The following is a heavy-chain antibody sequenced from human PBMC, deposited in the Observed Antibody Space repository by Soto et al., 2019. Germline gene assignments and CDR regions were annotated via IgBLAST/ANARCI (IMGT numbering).Heavy chain of an antibody. J-gene: IGHJ6*02. D-gene: IGHD4-17*01. CDR3: ARSSGDDFFYYGMDV. CDR1: GASITSHY. Sequence: SETLSLTCSVSGASITSHYWSWIRQSAGGGLQWIGRVYARGATNYNPSLKSRVTISGDTSKNQFSLKLTSVTAADTAVYYCARSSGDDFFYYGMDVWGHGTTVTVSS. CDR2: VYARGAT. V-gene: IGHV4-59*10.